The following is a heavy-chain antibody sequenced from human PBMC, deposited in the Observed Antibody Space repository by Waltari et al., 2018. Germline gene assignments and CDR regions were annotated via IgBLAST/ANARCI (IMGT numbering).Heavy chain of an antibody. D-gene: IGHD3-3*01. V-gene: IGHV4-39*01. Sequence: QLPLQESGPPLVKPSETLSLTCTVSGASLAHTTHYWGWVRQPPGKGLEWIGSIYYTGTTYYNPSLKSRMTISADTSKTQFSLRLSSVTAADTAVYYCARHINFWSGYYFDSWGQGTLVTVSS. CDR1: GASLAHTTHY. CDR2: IYYTGTT. CDR3: ARHINFWSGYYFDS. J-gene: IGHJ4*02.